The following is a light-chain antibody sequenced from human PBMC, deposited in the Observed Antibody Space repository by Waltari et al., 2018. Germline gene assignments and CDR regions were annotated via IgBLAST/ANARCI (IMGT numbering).Light chain of an antibody. CDR1: NIESKS. V-gene: IGLV3-21*01. J-gene: IGLJ1*01. CDR2: YDN. CDR3: QVWDANTDPGV. Sequence: SYVLTQPPSASVAPGETARIPCGGNNIESKSGHWYRQRPGQAPVVVISYDNDRAAGIPERFSGSNSGNTATLTISRVEAGDEADYYCQVWDANTDPGVFGTGTEVTVL.